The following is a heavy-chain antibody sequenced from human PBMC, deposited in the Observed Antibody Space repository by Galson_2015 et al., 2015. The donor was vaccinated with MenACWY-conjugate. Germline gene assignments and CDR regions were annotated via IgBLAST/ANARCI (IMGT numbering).Heavy chain of an antibody. V-gene: IGHV3-7*01. CDR3: ASRDSSSWYRQYFQH. J-gene: IGHJ1*01. Sequence: LEWVANIKQDGSDKYYVDSVKGRYTISRDNAKNSLYLQMNSLRAEDTAVYYCASRDSSSWYRQYFQHWGQGTLVTVSS. CDR2: IKQDGSDK. D-gene: IGHD6-13*01.